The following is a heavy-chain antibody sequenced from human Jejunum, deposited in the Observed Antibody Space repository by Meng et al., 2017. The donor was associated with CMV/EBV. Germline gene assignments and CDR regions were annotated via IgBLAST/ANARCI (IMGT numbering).Heavy chain of an antibody. CDR3: ARASNSAGWYGFDY. CDR2: VYTSGST. Sequence: VALAESVPGLGNTSESRCLASTVTGDSITDYYYNWIRQPAGKGLEWIGRVYTSGSTTYSPSLKSRVTMSVDTSMKQLSLKLTSVTAADTAVYYCARASNSAGWYGFDYWGQGTLVTVSS. V-gene: IGHV4-4*07. J-gene: IGHJ4*02. CDR1: GDSITDYY. D-gene: IGHD6-19*01.